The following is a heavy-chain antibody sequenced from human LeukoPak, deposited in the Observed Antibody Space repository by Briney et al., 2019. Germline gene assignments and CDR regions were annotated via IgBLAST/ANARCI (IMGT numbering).Heavy chain of an antibody. D-gene: IGHD6-19*01. CDR1: GYTFTGYY. CDR3: ARDRDIAVAGVAFDI. CDR2: INPNSGGT. Sequence: ASVKVSCKASGYTFTGYYMHWVRQAPGQGLEWMGWINPNSGGTNYAQKFQGRVTMTRETSISTAYMELSRLRSDDTAVYYCARDRDIAVAGVAFDIWGQGTMVTVSS. J-gene: IGHJ3*02. V-gene: IGHV1-2*02.